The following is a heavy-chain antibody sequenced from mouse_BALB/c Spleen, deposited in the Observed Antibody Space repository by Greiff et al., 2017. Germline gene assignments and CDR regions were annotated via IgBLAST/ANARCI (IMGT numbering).Heavy chain of an antibody. Sequence: VMLVESGPGLVAPSQSLSITCTVSGFSLTSYGVHWVRQPPGKGLEWLGVIWAGGSTNYNSALMSRLSISKDNSKSQVFLKMNSLQTDDTAMYYCARDLDGSYWYFDVWGAGTTVTVSS. J-gene: IGHJ1*01. CDR1: GFSLTSYG. D-gene: IGHD1-1*01. V-gene: IGHV2-9*02. CDR2: IWAGGST. CDR3: ARDLDGSYWYFDV.